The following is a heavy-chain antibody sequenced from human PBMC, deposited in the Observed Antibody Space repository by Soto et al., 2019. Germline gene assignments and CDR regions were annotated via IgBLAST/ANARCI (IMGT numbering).Heavy chain of an antibody. CDR3: AKDFPLEYDFWTGYYPLLDH. J-gene: IGHJ4*02. CDR2: ITASGGST. Sequence: GSLRLSCAASGFTFTNYAMTWVRQAPGKGLEWVSSITASGGSTHHADSVEGRFTISRDNSKNTVNLQMNSLRAEDTAVYYCAKDFPLEYDFWTGYYPLLDHWGQGTLVTVSS. D-gene: IGHD3-3*01. CDR1: GFTFTNYA. V-gene: IGHV3-23*01.